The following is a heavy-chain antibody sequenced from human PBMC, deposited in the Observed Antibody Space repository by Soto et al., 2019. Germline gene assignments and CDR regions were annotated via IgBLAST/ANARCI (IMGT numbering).Heavy chain of an antibody. J-gene: IGHJ5*02. Sequence: GGSLRLSCAASGFTFSSYSMNWVRQAPGKGLEWVSSISSSSSYIYYADSVKGQFTISRDNAKNSLYLQMNSLRAEDTAVYYCASSDVDTAMVSTDWFDPWGQGTLVTVSS. V-gene: IGHV3-21*01. CDR1: GFTFSSYS. CDR2: ISSSSSYI. D-gene: IGHD5-18*01. CDR3: ASSDVDTAMVSTDWFDP.